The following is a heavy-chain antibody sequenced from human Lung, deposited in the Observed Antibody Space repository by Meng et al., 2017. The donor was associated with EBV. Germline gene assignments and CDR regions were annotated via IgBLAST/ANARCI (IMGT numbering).Heavy chain of an antibody. Sequence: QLVQLGSQLKKPGASVKVSCKASGYTLTSYAMNWVRQAPGQGLEWMGWINTNTGNPTYAQGFTGRFVFSLDTSVSTAYLQISSLKAADTAVYYCARLYCSGGSCYTIDYWGQGTLVTVSS. J-gene: IGHJ4*02. CDR3: ARLYCSGGSCYTIDY. CDR2: INTNTGNP. V-gene: IGHV7-4-1*02. CDR1: GYTLTSYA. D-gene: IGHD2-15*01.